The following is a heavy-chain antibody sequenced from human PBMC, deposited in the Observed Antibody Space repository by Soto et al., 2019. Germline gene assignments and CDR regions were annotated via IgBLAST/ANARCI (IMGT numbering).Heavy chain of an antibody. D-gene: IGHD3-22*01. Sequence: QVQLVESGGGVVQPGRSLRLSCAASGFTFSSYAMHWVRQAPGKGLEWVAITSYDGSNEYYADSVKGRFTIFRDNSKNTPXLQMNSLRTEDTAVYFCARDEEDDTSGPNHRFFDYWGQGSLVTVSS. CDR1: GFTFSSYA. V-gene: IGHV3-30-3*01. J-gene: IGHJ4*02. CDR3: ARDEEDDTSGPNHRFFDY. CDR2: TSYDGSNE.